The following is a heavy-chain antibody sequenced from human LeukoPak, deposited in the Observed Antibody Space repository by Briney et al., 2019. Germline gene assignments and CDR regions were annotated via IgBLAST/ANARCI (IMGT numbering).Heavy chain of an antibody. CDR3: ARAPATGFWGNSDGTYIDH. D-gene: IGHD1-1*01. CDR2: ISSRTSYI. CDR1: GFTFSTSA. Sequence: GGSLRLSCVASGFTFSTSAMNWIRQAPGKGLEWISYISSRTSYISYADSVKGRFTISRYNANSSLFLQMNSLRAEDTAVYYCARAPATGFWGNSDGTYIDHWGQGALVTVSS. V-gene: IGHV3-21*06. J-gene: IGHJ4*02.